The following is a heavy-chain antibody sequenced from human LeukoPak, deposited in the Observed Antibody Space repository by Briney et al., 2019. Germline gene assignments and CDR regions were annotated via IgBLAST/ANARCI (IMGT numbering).Heavy chain of an antibody. CDR1: GDSINDDDYY. CDR2: VSYGGST. CDR3: ARRSYSASFDP. Sequence: SETLSLTCTVSGDSINDDDYYWGWIRQPXXKGLEHIGSVSYGGSTYYSPSLKSRVNIYIDISKNQFSLKLRSVTAADTAVYYCARRSYSASFDPWGQGSLVTVSS. V-gene: IGHV4-39*01. D-gene: IGHD2-21*01. J-gene: IGHJ5*02.